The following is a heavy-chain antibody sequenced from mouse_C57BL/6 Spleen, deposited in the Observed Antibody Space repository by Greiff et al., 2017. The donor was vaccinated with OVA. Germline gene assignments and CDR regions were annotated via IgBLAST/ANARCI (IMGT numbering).Heavy chain of an antibody. CDR1: GYTFTSYW. CDR2: LDPSDSYT. D-gene: IGHD3-2*02. Sequence: QVQLQQPGAELVMPGASVKLSCKASGYTFTSYWMHWVKQRPGQGLEWIGELDPSDSYTNYNQKFKGKSTLTVDKSSSTAYMQLSSLTSEDSAVYYCARKAQATSMDYWGQGTSVTVSS. CDR3: ARKAQATSMDY. V-gene: IGHV1-69*01. J-gene: IGHJ4*01.